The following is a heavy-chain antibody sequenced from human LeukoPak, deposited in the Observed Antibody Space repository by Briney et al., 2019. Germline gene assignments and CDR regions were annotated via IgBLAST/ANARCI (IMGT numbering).Heavy chain of an antibody. Sequence: ASVKVSCKASGYTFTSYDINWVRQAPGQGLEWMGWMNPNSGNTGYAQKFQGRVTITRNTYISTAYMELSSLRSEDTAVYYCGREYYYDSSGYYYRKLDYWGQGTLVTVSS. J-gene: IGHJ4*02. V-gene: IGHV1-8*02. CDR2: MNPNSGNT. CDR1: GYTFTSYD. D-gene: IGHD3-22*01. CDR3: GREYYYDSSGYYYRKLDY.